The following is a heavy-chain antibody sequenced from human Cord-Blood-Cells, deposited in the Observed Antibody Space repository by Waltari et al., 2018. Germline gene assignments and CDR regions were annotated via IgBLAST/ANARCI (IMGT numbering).Heavy chain of an antibody. CDR1: GLTFDDYA. J-gene: IGHJ5*02. D-gene: IGHD6-13*01. Sequence: EVQLVESGGVVVQPGGSLRLPCAASGLTFDDYAMYWVSQAPGKGLEWVSLMSWHGGSTYYADSVKGRFTISRDNSKNSLYLQMNSLRAEDTALYYCARGGSPLAAAGNWFDPWGQGTLVTVSS. CDR3: ARGGSPLAAAGNWFDP. V-gene: IGHV3-43D*04. CDR2: MSWHGGST.